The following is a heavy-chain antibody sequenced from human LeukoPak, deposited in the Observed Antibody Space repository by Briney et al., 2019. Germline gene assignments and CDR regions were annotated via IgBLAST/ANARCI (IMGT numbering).Heavy chain of an antibody. D-gene: IGHD1-1*01. CDR1: GGSISSYY. CDR3: ARVPGGALNWFDP. CDR2: IYYSGST. V-gene: IGHV4-39*01. J-gene: IGHJ5*02. Sequence: PSETLSLTCTVSGGSISSYYWSWIRQPPGKGLEWIGTIYYSGSTYYNPSLKSRGTISVDTSKNQFSLKLSSVTAADMAVYYCARVPGGALNWFDPWGQGTLVTVSS.